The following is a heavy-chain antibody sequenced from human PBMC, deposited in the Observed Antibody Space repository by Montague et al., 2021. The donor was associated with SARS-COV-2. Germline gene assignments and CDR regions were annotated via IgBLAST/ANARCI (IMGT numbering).Heavy chain of an antibody. CDR3: ASGRMVPYSSSWTTLYYYYGMDV. Sequence: CAISGDCVSSNSAAWNWIRQSPSRGLEWLGRTYYRSKWYNDNAVSLKXXITIHPDTSKNQFSLQLNSVTPEDTAVYYCASGRMVPYSSSWTTLYYYYGMDVWGQGTTVTVSS. CDR2: TYYRSKWYN. J-gene: IGHJ6*02. CDR1: GDCVSSNSAA. V-gene: IGHV6-1*01. D-gene: IGHD6-13*01.